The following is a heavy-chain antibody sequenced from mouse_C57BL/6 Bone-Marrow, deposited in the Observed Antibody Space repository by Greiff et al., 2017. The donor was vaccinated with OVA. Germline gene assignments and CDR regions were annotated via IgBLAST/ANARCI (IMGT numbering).Heavy chain of an antibody. J-gene: IGHJ2*01. CDR2: INPSSGYT. CDR1: GYTFTSYT. CDR3: ARSTAQALYFDY. D-gene: IGHD3-2*02. V-gene: IGHV1-4*01. Sequence: VQLQQSGAELARPGASVKMSCKASGYTFTSYTMHWVKQRPGQGLEWIGYINPSSGYTKYNQKFKDKATLTADKSSSTAYMQLSSLTSEDSAVYYCARSTAQALYFDYWGQGTTRTVSS.